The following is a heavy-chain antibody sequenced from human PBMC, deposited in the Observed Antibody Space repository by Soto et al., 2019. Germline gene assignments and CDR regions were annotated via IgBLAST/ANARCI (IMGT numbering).Heavy chain of an antibody. V-gene: IGHV4-34*01. J-gene: IGHJ5*02. D-gene: IGHD3-9*01. CDR3: ARSFTVLRYFDWSNNWFDH. CDR2: INHSGST. Sequence: SETLSLTCAVYGGSFSGYYWSWIRQPPGKGLEWIGEINHSGSTNYNPSLKSRVTISVDTSKNQFSLKLSSVTAADTAVYYCARSFTVLRYFDWSNNWFDHWGQGTLATVSS. CDR1: GGSFSGYY.